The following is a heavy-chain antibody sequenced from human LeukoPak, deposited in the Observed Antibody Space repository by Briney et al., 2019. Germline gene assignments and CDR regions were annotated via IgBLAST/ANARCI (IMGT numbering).Heavy chain of an antibody. J-gene: IGHJ4*02. Sequence: SGTLSLTCAVSGGSMTTKNWWSWVRQSPGGTLEWIGEIYQKGNKNYNSSLKSRVTMSVALSRNQFSLTINSVTAADTAVYFCAKDSSNLLSGHASFDSWGQGILVTVSS. V-gene: IGHV4-4*02. CDR1: GGSMTTKNW. D-gene: IGHD3-3*01. CDR3: AKDSSNLLSGHASFDS. CDR2: IYQKGNK.